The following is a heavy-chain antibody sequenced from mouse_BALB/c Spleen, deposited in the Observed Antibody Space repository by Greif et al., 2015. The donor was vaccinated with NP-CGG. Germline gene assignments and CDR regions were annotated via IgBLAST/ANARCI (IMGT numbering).Heavy chain of an antibody. CDR3: ARYDYDYYAMDY. Sequence: QVQLKESGAELVRPGSSVKISCKASGYAFSSYWMNWAKQRPGQSLEWIGQIYPGDGDTNYNGKFKGKATLTADKSSSTAYMQLSSLTSEDSAVYFCARYDYDYYAMDYWGQGTSVTVSS. CDR1: GYAFSSYW. D-gene: IGHD2-4*01. CDR2: IYPGDGDT. V-gene: IGHV1-80*01. J-gene: IGHJ4*01.